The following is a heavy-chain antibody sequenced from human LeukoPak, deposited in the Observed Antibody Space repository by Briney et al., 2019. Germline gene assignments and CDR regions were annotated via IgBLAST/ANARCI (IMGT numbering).Heavy chain of an antibody. CDR1: GFTVSSNY. Sequence: GGSLRLSCAASGFTVSSNYMSWVRQAPGKGLEWVSVLYSGSSTYYADSVEGRFTISRDNSKNTLYLQMNSLRAEDTAVYYCARVDGYNYAFDYWGQGTLVTVSS. CDR3: ARVDGYNYAFDY. J-gene: IGHJ4*02. V-gene: IGHV3-53*01. CDR2: LYSGSST. D-gene: IGHD5-18*01.